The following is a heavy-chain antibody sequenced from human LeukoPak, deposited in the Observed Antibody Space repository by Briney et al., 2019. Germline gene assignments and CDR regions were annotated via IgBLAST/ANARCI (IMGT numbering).Heavy chain of an antibody. CDR3: ATKEPSTSGWSY. J-gene: IGHJ4*02. Sequence: PGGSLRLSCAASGFTFNRDWTAWVRQAPGKGLEWVANIKEDGSEKNYVDSVKGRFTISSDNAENSVYLQMNDLRAEDTGVYYCATKEPSTSGWSYWGQGTLVTVSS. CDR1: GFTFNRDW. D-gene: IGHD6-19*01. V-gene: IGHV3-7*01. CDR2: IKEDGSEK.